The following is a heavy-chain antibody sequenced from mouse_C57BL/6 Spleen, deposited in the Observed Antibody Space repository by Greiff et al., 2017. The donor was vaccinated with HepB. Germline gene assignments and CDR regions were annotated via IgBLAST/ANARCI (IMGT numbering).Heavy chain of an antibody. CDR1: GFTFTDYY. D-gene: IGHD4-1*01. J-gene: IGHJ4*01. CDR2: IRNKANGYTT. CDR3: ARPQTGLYAMDY. Sequence: EVKLMESGGGLVQPGGSLSLSCAASGFTFTDYYMSWVRQPPGKALEWLGFIRNKANGYTTEYSASVKGRFTISRDNSQSILYLQMNALRAEDSATYYCARPQTGLYAMDYWGQGTSVTVSS. V-gene: IGHV7-3*01.